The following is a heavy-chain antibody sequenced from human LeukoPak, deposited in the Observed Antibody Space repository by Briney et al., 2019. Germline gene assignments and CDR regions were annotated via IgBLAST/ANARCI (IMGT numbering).Heavy chain of an antibody. Sequence: ASVKVSCKGSGYTFTSYDINWVRQATGQGLEWMGWMNPNSGNTGYAQKFQGRVTMTRNTSISTAYMELSSLRSEDTAVYYCASGVYGGSYESSFDYWGQGTLVTVSS. V-gene: IGHV1-8*01. CDR3: ASGVYGGSYESSFDY. CDR2: MNPNSGNT. J-gene: IGHJ4*02. CDR1: GYTFTSYD. D-gene: IGHD1-26*01.